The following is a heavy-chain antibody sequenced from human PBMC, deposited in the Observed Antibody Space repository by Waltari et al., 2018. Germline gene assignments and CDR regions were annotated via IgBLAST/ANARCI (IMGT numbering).Heavy chain of an antibody. CDR1: GASISSLNYY. V-gene: IGHV4-39*01. D-gene: IGHD1-7*01. Sequence: QLHLQESGPGLVKPSETLSLTCTVSGASISSLNYYWGWVRQPPGKGLEWIGNLYYGGSTYYNPSLQRRVNMSIDASKNQLSLSLTSVSAADTATYYCASFNAWNFDLDYWGQEPWSPSPQ. CDR3: ASFNAWNFDLDY. CDR2: LYYGGST. J-gene: IGHJ4*01.